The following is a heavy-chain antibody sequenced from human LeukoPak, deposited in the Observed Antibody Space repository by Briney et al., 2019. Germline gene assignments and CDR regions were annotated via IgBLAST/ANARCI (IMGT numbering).Heavy chain of an antibody. J-gene: IGHJ6*03. CDR3: ARETSQKGAHYMDV. Sequence: SETLSLTCTVSGGSISSYYWSWIRQPPGKGLEWIGYIYYSGSTNYNPSLKSRVTISVDTSKNQFSLKLSSVTAADTAVYSCARETSQKGAHYMDVWGKGTTVTISS. CDR1: GGSISSYY. V-gene: IGHV4-59*01. CDR2: IYYSGST. D-gene: IGHD3-16*01.